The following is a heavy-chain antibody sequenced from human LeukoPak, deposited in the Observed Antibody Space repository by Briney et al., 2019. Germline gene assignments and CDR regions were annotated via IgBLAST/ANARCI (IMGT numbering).Heavy chain of an antibody. J-gene: IGHJ4*02. D-gene: IGHD3-22*01. CDR2: INHSGST. Sequence: SETLSLTCAVYGGSFSGYYWSWIRQPPGRGLEWIGEINHSGSTNYNPSLKSRVTISVDTSKNQFSLKLRSVTAADTAVYYCARVPGYMIEDYFDYWGQGTLVTVSS. V-gene: IGHV4-34*01. CDR3: ARVPGYMIEDYFDY. CDR1: GGSFSGYY.